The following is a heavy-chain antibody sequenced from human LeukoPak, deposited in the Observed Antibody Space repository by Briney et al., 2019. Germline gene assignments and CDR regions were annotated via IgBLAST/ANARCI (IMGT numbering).Heavy chain of an antibody. J-gene: IGHJ5*02. V-gene: IGHV4-61*01. CDR3: ARDYANSGGLGTNWFDP. Sequence: SETLSLTCTVSGGSISNNNYYWGWIRQPPGKGLEWIGYIYYSGSTNYNPSLKSRVTISVDTSKNQFSLKLSSVTAADTAVYYCARDYANSGGLGTNWFDPWGQGTLVTVSS. CDR2: IYYSGST. CDR1: GGSISNNNYY. D-gene: IGHD7-27*01.